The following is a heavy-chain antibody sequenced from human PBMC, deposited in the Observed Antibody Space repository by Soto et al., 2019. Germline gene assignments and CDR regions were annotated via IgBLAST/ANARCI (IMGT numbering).Heavy chain of an antibody. CDR3: ASYRRGRWYYFDY. D-gene: IGHD3-16*02. CDR2: INPNSGGT. J-gene: IGHJ4*02. Sequence: ASVRVSCKASGYTFTGYYMHWVRQAPGQGLEWMGWINPNSGGTNYAQKFQGRVTMTRDTSISTAYMELSRLRSDDTAVYYCASYRRGRWYYFDYWGQGNLVTVSS. V-gene: IGHV1-2*02. CDR1: GYTFTGYY.